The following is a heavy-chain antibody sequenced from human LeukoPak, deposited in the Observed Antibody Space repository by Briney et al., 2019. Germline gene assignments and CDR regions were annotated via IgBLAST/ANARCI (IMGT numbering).Heavy chain of an antibody. J-gene: IGHJ4*02. CDR3: TTERLYYYDSSGYYDDY. D-gene: IGHD3-22*01. CDR1: GFTFSSYA. V-gene: IGHV3-30-3*01. CDR2: ISYDGSNK. Sequence: GGSLRLSCAASGFTFSSYAMHWVRQAPGKGLEWVAVISYDGSNKYYADSVKGRFTISRDNSKNTLYLQMNSLRAEDTAVYYCTTERLYYYDSSGYYDDYWGQGTLVTVSS.